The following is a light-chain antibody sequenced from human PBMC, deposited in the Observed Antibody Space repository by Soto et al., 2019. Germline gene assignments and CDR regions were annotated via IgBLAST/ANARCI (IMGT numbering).Light chain of an antibody. J-gene: IGKJ1*01. Sequence: DIQVTQSPSSLSASVCDRVTITCRASQSISRYLNWYQQKPGKAPKILIYAASGLESGVPTRFSGSGSGTEFTLTISRLQPEDFAYYYCQQSYSTWTFGQGTKVEIK. V-gene: IGKV1-39*01. CDR1: QSISRY. CDR3: QQSYSTWT. CDR2: AAS.